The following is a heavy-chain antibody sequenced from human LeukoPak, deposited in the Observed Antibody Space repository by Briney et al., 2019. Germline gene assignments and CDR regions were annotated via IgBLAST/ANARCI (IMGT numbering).Heavy chain of an antibody. Sequence: ASVKVSCKASGYTFTSYGISWVRQAPGQGLEWMGWINTYNGNTNYAQKLQGRVTMTTDTSTNTAYMELRSLRSDDTAVYYCARAYGSGLNWFDPWGQGTLVTVSS. CDR3: ARAYGSGLNWFDP. V-gene: IGHV1-18*01. D-gene: IGHD3-10*01. CDR1: GYTFTSYG. J-gene: IGHJ5*02. CDR2: INTYNGNT.